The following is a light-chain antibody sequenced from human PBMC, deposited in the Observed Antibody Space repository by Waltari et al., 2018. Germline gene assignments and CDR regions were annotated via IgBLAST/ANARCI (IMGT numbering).Light chain of an antibody. Sequence: QSALTKPASVSGSPGQPVTISCSGTSRDGGAYKLVPWYQQHPDKTPKLVIYGVTKRPSGVSDRFSGSKSGNMASLTISGLQAEDEADYYCYSYAGSANGVFGGGTTLTVL. CDR1: SRDGGAYKL. J-gene: IGLJ3*02. CDR3: YSYAGSANGV. V-gene: IGLV2-23*02. CDR2: GVT.